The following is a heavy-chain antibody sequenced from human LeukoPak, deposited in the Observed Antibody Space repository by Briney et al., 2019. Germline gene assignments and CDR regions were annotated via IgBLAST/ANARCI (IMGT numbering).Heavy chain of an antibody. V-gene: IGHV3-53*01. D-gene: IGHD1-26*01. J-gene: IGHJ4*02. CDR3: ARGRVGARSFDY. Sequence: GGSLRLSCAASGFTVSSNYMSWVRQAPGKGLEWVSVIYSGGSTYYADSVKGRFTISRDNSKNTLYLQMNSLRAKDTAVYYCARGRVGARSFDYWGQGTLVTVSS. CDR1: GFTVSSNY. CDR2: IYSGGST.